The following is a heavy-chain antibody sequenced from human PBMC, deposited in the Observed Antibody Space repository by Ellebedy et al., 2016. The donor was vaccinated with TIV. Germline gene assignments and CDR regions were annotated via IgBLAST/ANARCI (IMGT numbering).Heavy chain of an antibody. D-gene: IGHD3-10*01. CDR3: ARGGVRGTLAFDI. CDR1: GYTFTGYY. J-gene: IGHJ3*02. Sequence: AASVKVSCKASGYTFTGYYMHWVRQAPGQGLEWMGWINPNSGGTNYAQKFQGRVTMTRDTSISTAYMELSRLRSDDTAVYYCARGGVRGTLAFDIWGQGTMVTVSS. V-gene: IGHV1-2*02. CDR2: INPNSGGT.